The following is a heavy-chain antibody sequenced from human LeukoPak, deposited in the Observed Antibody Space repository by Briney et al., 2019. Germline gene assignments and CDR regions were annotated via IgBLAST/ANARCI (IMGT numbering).Heavy chain of an antibody. J-gene: IGHJ4*02. V-gene: IGHV4-31*03. D-gene: IGHD3-22*01. CDR1: GGSISSGGYY. CDR2: IFYSGST. Sequence: SPSQTLSLTCTVSGGSISSGGYYWSWIRQHPGKGLEWIGYIFYSGSTNYNPSLKSRVTISLDTSKNQFSLKLSSVTAADTAVYYCARAFYYDSSGYYPLDYWGQGTLVTVSS. CDR3: ARAFYYDSSGYYPLDY.